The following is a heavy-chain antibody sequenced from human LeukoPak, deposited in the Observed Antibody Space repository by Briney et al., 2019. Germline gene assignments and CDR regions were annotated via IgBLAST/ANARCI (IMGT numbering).Heavy chain of an antibody. Sequence: GGSLRLSCAASGFTFSSYSMNWVRQAPGKGLEWVSSISSSSSYIYYADSVKGRFTISRDNAKNSLYLQMNSLRAEDTAVYYCARVRVGATSHYYYYMDVWGKGTTVTVSS. D-gene: IGHD1-26*01. CDR1: GFTFSSYS. J-gene: IGHJ6*03. V-gene: IGHV3-21*01. CDR3: ARVRVGATSHYYYYMDV. CDR2: ISSSSSYI.